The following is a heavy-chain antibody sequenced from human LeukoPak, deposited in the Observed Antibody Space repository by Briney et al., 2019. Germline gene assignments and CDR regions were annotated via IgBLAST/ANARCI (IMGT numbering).Heavy chain of an antibody. V-gene: IGHV3-7*01. CDR1: GLTFSSYW. CDR3: ARGPVRFLEWLLPPYYFDY. Sequence: PGGSLRLSCAASGLTFSSYWMSWVRLAPGKGLEWVANIKQDGSEKYYVDSVKGRFTSSRDNAKNSLYLQMNSLRAEDTAVYYCARGPVRFLEWLLPPYYFDYWGQGTLVTVSS. J-gene: IGHJ4*02. CDR2: IKQDGSEK. D-gene: IGHD3-3*01.